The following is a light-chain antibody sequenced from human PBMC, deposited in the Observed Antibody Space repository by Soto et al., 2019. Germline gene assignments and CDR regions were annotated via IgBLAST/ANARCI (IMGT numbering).Light chain of an antibody. V-gene: IGKV3-20*01. CDR1: QSVSSSY. CDR3: QQYGSSPKVT. J-gene: IGKJ5*01. CDR2: GAS. Sequence: EIVLTQSPGTLSLSPGERATLSCRARQSVSSSYLAWYQQKPGQAPRRLIYGASSRATGIPDRFSGSGSGTDFTLTISRLEPEDFAVYYCQQYGSSPKVTVGQGTRLEIK.